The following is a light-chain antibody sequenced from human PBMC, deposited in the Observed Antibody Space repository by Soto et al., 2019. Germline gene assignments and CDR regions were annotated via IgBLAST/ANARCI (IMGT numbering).Light chain of an antibody. Sequence: QPAPLSWASWPSITPSFVCTRKDIGDYNYVSWYQQHPGKVPKVIIYDVSNRPSGVSYRFSATKSGNTASLTISGLQAEDEADYYCCSYTRSGTLIFGTGTKVTVL. V-gene: IGLV2-14*01. CDR2: DVS. J-gene: IGLJ1*01. CDR1: RKDIGDYNY. CDR3: CSYTRSGTLI.